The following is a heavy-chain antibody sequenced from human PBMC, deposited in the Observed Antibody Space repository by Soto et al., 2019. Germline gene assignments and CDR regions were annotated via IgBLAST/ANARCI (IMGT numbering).Heavy chain of an antibody. CDR3: ARDLHAGYLDY. D-gene: IGHD4-4*01. V-gene: IGHV3-33*01. Sequence: QVQLVESGGGVVQPGRSLRLSCAASGFTFSSYGMHWVRQAPGKGLEWVAVIWYDGSNKYYADSVKGRFTISRDNSKNTLYLQMNSLRAEYTAVYYCARDLHAGYLDYWGQGTLVTVSS. CDR2: IWYDGSNK. CDR1: GFTFSSYG. J-gene: IGHJ4*02.